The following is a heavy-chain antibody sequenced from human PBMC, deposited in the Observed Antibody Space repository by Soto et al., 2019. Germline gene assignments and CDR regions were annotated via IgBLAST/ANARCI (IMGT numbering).Heavy chain of an antibody. Sequence: GGSLRLSCAASGFTFSSYAMSWVRQAPGKGLEWVSAISGSGGSTYCADSVKGRFTISRDNSKNTLYLQMNSLRAEDTAVYYCAKELVVVAPFVRDALDIWGQGTMVTVSS. D-gene: IGHD3-22*01. CDR2: ISGSGGST. CDR1: GFTFSSYA. V-gene: IGHV3-23*01. CDR3: AKELVVVAPFVRDALDI. J-gene: IGHJ3*02.